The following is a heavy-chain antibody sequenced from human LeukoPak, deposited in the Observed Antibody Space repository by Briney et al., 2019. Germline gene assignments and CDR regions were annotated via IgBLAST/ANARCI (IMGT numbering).Heavy chain of an antibody. D-gene: IGHD6-19*01. CDR3: ARGGNSSGHKPNWFDP. Sequence: SETLSLTCAVYGWSFSGYYWSWIRQPPGKGLEWIGEINHSGSTNYNPSLKSRVTISVDTSKNQFSLKLSSVTAADTAVYYCARGGNSSGHKPNWFDPWGQGTLVTVSS. CDR2: INHSGST. V-gene: IGHV4-34*01. CDR1: GWSFSGYY. J-gene: IGHJ5*02.